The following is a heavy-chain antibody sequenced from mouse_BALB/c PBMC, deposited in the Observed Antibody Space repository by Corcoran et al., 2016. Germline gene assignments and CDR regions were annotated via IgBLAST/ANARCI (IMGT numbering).Heavy chain of an antibody. V-gene: IGHV9-3-1*01. D-gene: IGHD1-3*01. CDR1: GYTFTNYG. CDR2: INTSTGEP. CDR3: ARAHLHYYARDY. J-gene: IGHJ4*01. Sequence: QIQLVQSGPELKKPGETVKISCKASGYTFTNYGMNWVRKAPGKGLQWMGWINTSTGEPTYADDFKGRFAFSLETSASTAYLQINNLKNEDTATYFWARAHLHYYARDYWGQGTSGTVAS.